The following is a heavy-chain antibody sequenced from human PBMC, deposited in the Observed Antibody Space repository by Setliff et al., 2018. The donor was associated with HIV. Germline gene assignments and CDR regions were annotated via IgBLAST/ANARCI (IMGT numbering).Heavy chain of an antibody. CDR2: ISGSGGYS. D-gene: IGHD5-12*01. CDR3: AREPATYNGYNWDYYGTDL. Sequence: GGSLRLSCAASGFTLSNYAMSWVRQAPGKGLEWVSGISGSGGYSYYADSVQGRFTISSDNSKNMLYLQMNSLRAEDTAVYYCAREPATYNGYNWDYYGTDLWGQGTTVTSP. J-gene: IGHJ6*02. V-gene: IGHV3-23*01. CDR1: GFTLSNYA.